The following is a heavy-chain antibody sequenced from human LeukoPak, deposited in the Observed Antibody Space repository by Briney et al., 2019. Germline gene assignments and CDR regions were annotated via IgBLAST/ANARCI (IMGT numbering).Heavy chain of an antibody. CDR3: ARPRSTWYSAAFDI. CDR2: INPNSGGT. V-gene: IGHV1-2*02. Sequence: ASVKVSCKASGYTFTDYYIHWVRQAPGQGLEWLGWINPNSGGTNTAQEFQGTVTMSRDTSISTAYMELSRLTSDDTAVYYCARPRSTWYSAAFDIWGQETMVTVSS. CDR1: GYTFTDYY. D-gene: IGHD6-13*01. J-gene: IGHJ3*02.